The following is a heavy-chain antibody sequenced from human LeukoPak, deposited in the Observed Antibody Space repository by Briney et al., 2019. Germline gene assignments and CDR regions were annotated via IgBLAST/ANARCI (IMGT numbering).Heavy chain of an antibody. CDR3: ARDRAGEGNIDY. V-gene: IGHV1-2*02. CDR2: INPNSGGT. J-gene: IGHJ4*02. D-gene: IGHD2/OR15-2a*01. CDR1: GYTFTGYY. Sequence: ASVKVSCKASGYTFTGYYMHWVRQAPGQGLEWMGWINPNSGGTNYAQKFQGRVTMTRDTSISTAYMELSRLRSDDTAVYYCARDRAGEGNIDYWGQGTLVTVSS.